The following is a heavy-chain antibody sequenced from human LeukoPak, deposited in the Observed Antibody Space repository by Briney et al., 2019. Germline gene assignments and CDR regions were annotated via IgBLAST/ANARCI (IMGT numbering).Heavy chain of an antibody. CDR1: GYTFTSYY. D-gene: IGHD3-3*01. Sequence: ASVKVSCEASGYTFTSYYMHWVRQAPGQGLEWMGIINPSGGSTSYAQKFQGRVTMTRDTSTSTVYMELSSLRSEDTAVYYCARASGLYYFDYWGQGTLVTVSS. CDR2: INPSGGST. J-gene: IGHJ4*02. CDR3: ARASGLYYFDY. V-gene: IGHV1-46*01.